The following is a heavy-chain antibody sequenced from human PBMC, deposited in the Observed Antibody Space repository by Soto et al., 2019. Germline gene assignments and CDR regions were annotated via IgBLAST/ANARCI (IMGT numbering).Heavy chain of an antibody. D-gene: IGHD3-10*01. CDR3: ARDVGSSGSSRWFDT. CDR2: IWYEGTTK. CDR1: GFTLSNYG. J-gene: IGHJ5*02. Sequence: GSLRLSCVASGFTLSNYGMHWVRQAPGKGLEWIALIWYEGTTKYSTDSMEGRFSISRDQSKSTLYLQVNSLRAEDTATYYCARDVGSSGSSRWFDTWGQGTLVTVSS. V-gene: IGHV3-33*01.